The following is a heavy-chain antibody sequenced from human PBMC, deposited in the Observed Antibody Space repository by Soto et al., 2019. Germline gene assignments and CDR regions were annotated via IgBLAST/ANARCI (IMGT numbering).Heavy chain of an antibody. D-gene: IGHD6-13*01. CDR1: GYTFTGYY. CDR3: ARDSSSSSYIRLNFDY. V-gene: IGHV1-2*02. J-gene: IGHJ4*02. Sequence: ASVKVSCKASGYTFTGYYMHWVRQAPGQGLEWMGLINPNSGGTNYAQKFKGRVTMTRDTSISTAYMELSRLRSDDTAVYYCARDSSSSSYIRLNFDYWGQGTLVTVSS. CDR2: INPNSGGT.